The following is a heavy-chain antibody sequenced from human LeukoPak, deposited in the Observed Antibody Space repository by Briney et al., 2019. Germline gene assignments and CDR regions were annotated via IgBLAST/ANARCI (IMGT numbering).Heavy chain of an antibody. CDR1: GFTFSSYG. CDR3: AVEYNSSPYAFDI. V-gene: IGHV3-33*01. CDR2: IWYDGSNK. D-gene: IGHD2/OR15-2a*01. Sequence: GGSLRLSCAASGFTFSSYGMHWVRQAPGKGLERVAVIWYDGSNKYYADSVKGRFTISRDNSKYTLYLQMNSLRVEDTAVYYCAVEYNSSPYAFDIWGQGTKVTVSS. J-gene: IGHJ3*02.